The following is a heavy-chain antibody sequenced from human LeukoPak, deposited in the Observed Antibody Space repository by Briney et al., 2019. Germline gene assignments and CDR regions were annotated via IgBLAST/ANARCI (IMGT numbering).Heavy chain of an antibody. V-gene: IGHV1-2*04. Sequence: ASVKVSCKASGYTFTGYYMHWVRQAPGQGLEWMGWINPNSGGTNYAQKFQGWVTMTRDTSISTAYMEVSRLKSDDTAVYYCARDPVGRGSGSLDFDYWGQGSLVTVSS. D-gene: IGHD3-10*01. CDR2: INPNSGGT. CDR3: ARDPVGRGSGSLDFDY. J-gene: IGHJ4*02. CDR1: GYTFTGYY.